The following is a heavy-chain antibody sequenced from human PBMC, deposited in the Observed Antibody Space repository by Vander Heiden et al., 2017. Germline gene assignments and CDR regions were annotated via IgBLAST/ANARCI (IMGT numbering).Heavy chain of an antibody. D-gene: IGHD3-3*01. CDR3: ARGADFWSGYPEGWFDP. V-gene: IGHV4-31*03. CDR1: GVSLRSRGYC. J-gene: IGHJ5*02. CDR2: IYYSGST. Sequence: QVQLHESAAGLVKPSQTRSLTCPVSGVSLRSRGYCWSWIRQDPGKGLEWIGYIYYSGSTYYNPSLKSRVTISVDTSKNQFSLKLSSVTAADTAVYYCARGADFWSGYPEGWFDPWGQGTLVTVSS.